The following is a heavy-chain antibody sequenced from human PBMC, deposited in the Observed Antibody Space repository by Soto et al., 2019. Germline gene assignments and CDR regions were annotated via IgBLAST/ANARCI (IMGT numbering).Heavy chain of an antibody. D-gene: IGHD3-22*01. Sequence: GGSLRLSCSASGFTVSRNYMSWVRQAPGKGLEWVSVTYSGGSTYYADSVKGRFTISRDNSKNTLYLQMNSLRAEDTAVYYCARSHLYYDSSGYPDYWGQGTLVTVSS. CDR3: ARSHLYYDSSGYPDY. J-gene: IGHJ4*02. V-gene: IGHV3-53*01. CDR2: TYSGGST. CDR1: GFTVSRNY.